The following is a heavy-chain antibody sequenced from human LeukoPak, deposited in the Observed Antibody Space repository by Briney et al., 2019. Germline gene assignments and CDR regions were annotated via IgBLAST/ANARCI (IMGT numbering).Heavy chain of an antibody. V-gene: IGHV4-38-2*02. D-gene: IGHD2-2*01. CDR2: IYHSGST. J-gene: IGHJ4*02. CDR3: ARVYVEYQLRVFDY. CDR1: GYSISSGYH. Sequence: SETLSLTCTVSGYSISSGYHWGWIRQSPGKGLEWIGSIYHSGSTYYNPSLKSRVTISVDTSKNQFSLKLSSVTAADTAVYYCARVYVEYQLRVFDYWGQGTLVTVSS.